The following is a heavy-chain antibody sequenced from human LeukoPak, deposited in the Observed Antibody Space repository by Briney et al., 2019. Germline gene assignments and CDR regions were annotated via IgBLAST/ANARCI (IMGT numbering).Heavy chain of an antibody. CDR3: AKDNWGLDY. J-gene: IGHJ4*02. D-gene: IGHD7-27*01. Sequence: GGSLRLSCAASGFTFSSYGMHWVRQAPGKGLEWVAVIWYDGSNKYYADTVKGRFTISRDNSKNTLYLQMNSLRAEDTAVYYCAKDNWGLDYWGQGTLVTVSS. CDR1: GFTFSSYG. CDR2: IWYDGSNK. V-gene: IGHV3-33*06.